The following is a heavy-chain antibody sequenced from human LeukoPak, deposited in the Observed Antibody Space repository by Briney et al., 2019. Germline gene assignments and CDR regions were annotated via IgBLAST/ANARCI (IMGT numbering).Heavy chain of an antibody. D-gene: IGHD5-24*01. V-gene: IGHV3-7*03. CDR1: GFMFSSNW. CDR2: IKEDGTET. J-gene: IGHJ4*02. CDR3: AKEGRSLQTY. Sequence: QSGGSPRLSCAASGFMFSSNWMSWVRLAPGKGLEWVANIKEDGTETYYVDSVKGRFTISRDNAKNSLYLQMNSLRVEDTAVYYCAKEGRSLQTYWGQGTLVTVSS.